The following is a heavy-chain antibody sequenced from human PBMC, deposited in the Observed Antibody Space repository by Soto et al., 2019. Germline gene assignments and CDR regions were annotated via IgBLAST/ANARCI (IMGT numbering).Heavy chain of an antibody. CDR1: GYSISSGYY. V-gene: IGHV4-38-2*02. D-gene: IGHD2-15*01. CDR3: ARDPPGWTGYYYYGMDV. CDR2: IYHSGST. Sequence: ETLSLTCAVSGYSISSGYYWGWIRQPPGKGLEWIGSIYHSGSTYYNPSPKSRVTISVDTSKNQFSLKLSSVTAADTAVYYCARDPPGWTGYYYYGMDVWGQGTTVTVSS. J-gene: IGHJ6*02.